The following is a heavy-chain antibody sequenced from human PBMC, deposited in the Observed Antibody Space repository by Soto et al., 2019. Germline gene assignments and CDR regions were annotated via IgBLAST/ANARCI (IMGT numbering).Heavy chain of an antibody. J-gene: IGHJ6*02. D-gene: IGHD2-15*01. CDR3: ARGPTDYSVPYYYYGMDV. CDR2: INHSGST. CDR1: GGPFSGYY. V-gene: IGHV4-34*01. Sequence: QVQLQQWGAGLLKPSETLSLTCAVYGGPFSGYYWSWIRQPPGKGLEWIGEINHSGSTNYNPSLKSRVTISVDTSKNQFSLKLSSVTAADTAVYYCARGPTDYSVPYYYYGMDVWGQGTTVTVSS.